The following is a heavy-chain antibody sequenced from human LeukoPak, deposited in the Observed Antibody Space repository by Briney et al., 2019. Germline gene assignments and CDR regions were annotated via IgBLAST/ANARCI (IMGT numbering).Heavy chain of an antibody. CDR2: INHSGST. CDR1: GFTFSSYA. V-gene: IGHV4-34*01. CDR3: ARGAPYLYQLLRGDRWYYFDY. D-gene: IGHD2-2*01. Sequence: GSLRPSCAASGFTFSSYAMSWVRQPPGKGLEWIGEINHSGSTNYNPSLKSRVTISVDTSKNQFSLKLSSVTAADTAVYYCARGAPYLYQLLRGDRWYYFDYWGQGTLVTVSS. J-gene: IGHJ4*02.